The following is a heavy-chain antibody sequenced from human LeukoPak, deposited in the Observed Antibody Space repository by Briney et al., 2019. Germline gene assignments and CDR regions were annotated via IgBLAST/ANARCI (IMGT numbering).Heavy chain of an antibody. Sequence: GGSLRLSCAASGFSFSTYGMHWVRQAPGKGLEWVTVISYDGSDKYYADSVKGRFAISRDNSRNTLYLQMNSLRVEDTAVYYCAKEVGTFTLDYWGQGTLVTVSS. CDR1: GFSFSTYG. V-gene: IGHV3-30*18. CDR3: AKEVGTFTLDY. J-gene: IGHJ4*02. D-gene: IGHD1-26*01. CDR2: ISYDGSDK.